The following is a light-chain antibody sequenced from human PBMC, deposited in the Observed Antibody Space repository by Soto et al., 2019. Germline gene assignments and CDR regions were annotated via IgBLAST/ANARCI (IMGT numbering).Light chain of an antibody. V-gene: IGLV2-8*01. CDR2: EVS. J-gene: IGLJ1*01. CDR1: TSDVGSYDY. Sequence: QSALTQPPSASGSPGQSVTISCTGTTSDVGSYDYVSWYQQHPGKAPKMMIYEVSKRPSGVPDRFSGSKSGNTASLTVSGLQAEDEADYYCGSYTGSIYVFGPGTKLTVL. CDR3: GSYTGSIYV.